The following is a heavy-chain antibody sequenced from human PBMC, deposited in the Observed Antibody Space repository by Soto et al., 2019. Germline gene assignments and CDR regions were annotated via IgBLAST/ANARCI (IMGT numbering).Heavy chain of an antibody. CDR1: GLTFSSYG. D-gene: IGHD3-9*01. Sequence: PGGSLRLSCEASGLTFSSYGMHWVRQAPGKGLEWVAVISYDGRKTYYADSVKGRFTISRDNSKNTMFLQMSSLRAEDTAVYHCAKDKPYYVILTAYTRYDYCAMDVWGQGTTVTVSS. CDR2: ISYDGRKT. CDR3: AKDKPYYVILTAYTRYDYCAMDV. V-gene: IGHV3-30*18. J-gene: IGHJ6*02.